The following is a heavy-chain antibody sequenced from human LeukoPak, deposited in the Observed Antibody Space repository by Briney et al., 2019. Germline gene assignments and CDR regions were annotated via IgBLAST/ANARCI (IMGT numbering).Heavy chain of an antibody. D-gene: IGHD6-13*01. CDR1: GGSISSYY. CDR2: IYYSGST. J-gene: IGHJ6*03. V-gene: IGHV4-59*01. Sequence: SETLSLTCTVSGGSISSYYWSWIRQPPGKGLEWIGYIYYSGSTNYNPSLKSRVTISVDTSKNQFSLKLSSVTAADTAAYYCAREAAAALPHYYYMDVWGKGITVTVSS. CDR3: AREAAAALPHYYYMDV.